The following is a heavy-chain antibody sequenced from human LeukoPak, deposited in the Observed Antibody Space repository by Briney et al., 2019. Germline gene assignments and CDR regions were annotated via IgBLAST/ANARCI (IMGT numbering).Heavy chain of an antibody. CDR1: GFTFNSYS. CDR2: ISGSSGTI. J-gene: IGHJ6*03. D-gene: IGHD2-21*01. Sequence: GGSLRLSCAASGFTFNSYSMNWVRQTPGKGLEWVSYISGSSGTIYFADPVRGRFTISRDNAKNSLYLQMNSLRAEDTAVYYCARGGGDCCYDYYYYMDVWGIGTTVTVSS. V-gene: IGHV3-48*01. CDR3: ARGGGDCCYDYYYYMDV.